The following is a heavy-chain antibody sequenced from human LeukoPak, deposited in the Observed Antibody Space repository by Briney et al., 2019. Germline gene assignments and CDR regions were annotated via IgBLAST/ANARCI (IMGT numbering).Heavy chain of an antibody. CDR1: GFTFSSYA. D-gene: IGHD4-17*01. Sequence: GGSLRLSCAASGFTFSSYAMSWVRQAPGKGLEWVSAISGSGGSTYYADSVKGRFTISGDNSKNTLYLQMNSLRAEDTAVYYCANGIPMTTVTTKGYHFDYWGQGTLVTVSS. CDR3: ANGIPMTTVTTKGYHFDY. CDR2: ISGSGGST. V-gene: IGHV3-23*01. J-gene: IGHJ4*02.